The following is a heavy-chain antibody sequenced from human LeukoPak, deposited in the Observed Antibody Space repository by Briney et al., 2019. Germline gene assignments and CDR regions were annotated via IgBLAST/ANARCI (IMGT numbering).Heavy chain of an antibody. J-gene: IGHJ4*02. CDR2: IYWDDDK. CDR1: GFSLSTSGVG. Sequence: SGPTLVKATQPLTLTCTFSGFSLSTSGVGVGWVRQPPGKALEWLALIYWDDDKRYNSSLKSRLTITKDTSKNQVVLTMTNVDPVDTATYYCVHRRIYSPFDYWGQGVLVTVSS. V-gene: IGHV2-5*02. CDR3: VHRRIYSPFDY. D-gene: IGHD4-11*01.